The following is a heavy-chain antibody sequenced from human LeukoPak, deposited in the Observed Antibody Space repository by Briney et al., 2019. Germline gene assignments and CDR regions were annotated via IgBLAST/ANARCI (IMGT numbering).Heavy chain of an antibody. J-gene: IGHJ4*02. CDR1: GYTFSDYY. V-gene: IGHV1-2*02. D-gene: IGHD1-1*01. Sequence: GASVKVSCKASGYTFSDYYMYWVRQAPGQGLEWMGWINPTSGGTKYAQKFRGRVTLTRDSSITTAYMELSSLTSDDTAVYYCARVRESTKTTSIFDYWGQGTLVTVYS. CDR3: ARVRESTKTTSIFDY. CDR2: INPTSGGT.